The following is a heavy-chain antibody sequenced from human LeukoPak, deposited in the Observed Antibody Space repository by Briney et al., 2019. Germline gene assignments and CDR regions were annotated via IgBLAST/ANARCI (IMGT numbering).Heavy chain of an antibody. CDR3: ARLVGATTGQDY. J-gene: IGHJ4*02. V-gene: IGHV1-2*06. CDR2: INPNSGGT. Sequence: ASVKVSCKASAYTFTGYYMHWVRQAPGQGLEWMGRINPNSGGTNYAQKFQGGVTMTRDTSISTAYMELSRLRSDDTAVYYCARLVGATTGQDYWGQGTLVTVSS. D-gene: IGHD1-26*01. CDR1: AYTFTGYY.